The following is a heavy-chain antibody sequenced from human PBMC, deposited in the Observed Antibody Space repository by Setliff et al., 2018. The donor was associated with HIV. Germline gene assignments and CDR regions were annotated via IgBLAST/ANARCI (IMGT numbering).Heavy chain of an antibody. CDR3: ARGQVYKGYYDSSSSWGKYYYYHMDV. Sequence: SETLSLTCTVSGPSINLHYWSWIRQSPGKAFEWIGYIYSTGSTNYNPSLQSRVTISMVSSRNQFSLKVTSVTAADTAVYYCARGQVYKGYYDSSSSWGKYYYYHMDVWGQGTTVTVSS. D-gene: IGHD3-22*01. CDR2: IYSTGST. CDR1: GPSINLHY. V-gene: IGHV4-59*11. J-gene: IGHJ6*03.